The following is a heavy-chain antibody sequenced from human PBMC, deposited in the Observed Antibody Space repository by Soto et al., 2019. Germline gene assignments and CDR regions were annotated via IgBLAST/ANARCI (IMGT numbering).Heavy chain of an antibody. D-gene: IGHD3-10*01. CDR2: IIPIFGTA. CDR3: AREMVRGGYYYYGTDV. Sequence: SVKVSCKASGGTFSSYAISWVRQAPGQGLEWMGGIIPIFGTANYAQKFQGRVTITADESTSTAYMELSSLRSEDTAVYYCAREMVRGGYYYYGTDVWGQGTTVTVSS. J-gene: IGHJ6*02. V-gene: IGHV1-69*13. CDR1: GGTFSSYA.